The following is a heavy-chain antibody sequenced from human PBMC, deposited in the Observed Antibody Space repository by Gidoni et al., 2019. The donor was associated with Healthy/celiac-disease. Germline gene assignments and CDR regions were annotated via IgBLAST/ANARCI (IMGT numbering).Heavy chain of an antibody. J-gene: IGHJ3*02. Sequence: QVPLLHSGAQVKKPGSSLKVSCPASAGTFSSYAISCVRQTPGQALAWMGGIIPIFGTANYAQKFQGRVTITADESTSTAYMELGSLRSEATAVYYCARSPRGYSWTLMVGAFDIWGQGTMVTVSS. CDR3: ARSPRGYSWTLMVGAFDI. CDR1: AGTFSSYA. V-gene: IGHV1-69*01. D-gene: IGHD5-18*01. CDR2: IIPIFGTA.